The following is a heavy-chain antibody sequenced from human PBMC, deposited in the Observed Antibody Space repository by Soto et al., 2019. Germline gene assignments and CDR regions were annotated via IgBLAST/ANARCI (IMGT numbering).Heavy chain of an antibody. V-gene: IGHV4-31*03. J-gene: IGHJ4*02. CDR3: ARSFGVAAAGPFDY. CDR2: IYYSGST. CDR1: GGSISSGGYY. Sequence: QVQLQESGPGLVKPSQTLSLTCTVSGGSISSGGYYWSWIRQHPGKGLEWIGYIYYSGSTYYKPSLKSRVTISVETSKNPFSLKLSSLTAADTAVFYFARSFGVAAAGPFDYWGQGTLVTVSS. D-gene: IGHD6-13*01.